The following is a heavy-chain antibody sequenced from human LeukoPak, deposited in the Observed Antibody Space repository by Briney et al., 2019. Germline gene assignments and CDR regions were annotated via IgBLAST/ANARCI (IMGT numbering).Heavy chain of an antibody. Sequence: GESLKISCRGSGYRLTNYWIGWVRQMPGKGLEWMGINYPTDSDTIYSPSFQGHVNISADRSLNTAYLQWSSLKASDTAMYYCARQGFSGNYQGDAFDIWGKGTMVTVYS. CDR2: NYPTDSDT. CDR3: ARQGFSGNYQGDAFDI. D-gene: IGHD1-26*01. CDR1: GYRLTNYW. J-gene: IGHJ3*02. V-gene: IGHV5-51*01.